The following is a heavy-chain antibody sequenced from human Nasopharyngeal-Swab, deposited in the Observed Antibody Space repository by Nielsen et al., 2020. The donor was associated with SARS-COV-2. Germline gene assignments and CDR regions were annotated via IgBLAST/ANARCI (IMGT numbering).Heavy chain of an antibody. V-gene: IGHV3-53*01. CDR1: GFSISSTF. Sequence: GESLQISCAVSGFSISSTFINWVRQAPGKGLEWISLINSAGEGVYGDSVKGRFTISRDTSKNTVSLQMNSMRAEDTAVYYCATGACDYWGQGALVTVSS. CDR3: ATGACDY. CDR2: INSAGEG. J-gene: IGHJ4*02.